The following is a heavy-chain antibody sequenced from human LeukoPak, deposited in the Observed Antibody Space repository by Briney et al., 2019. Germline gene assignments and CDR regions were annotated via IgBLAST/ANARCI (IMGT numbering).Heavy chain of an antibody. V-gene: IGHV3-7*01. CDR3: VRGTLSNSF. D-gene: IGHD6-6*01. CDR2: IKEDGSDK. Sequence: PGGSLRLSCTASGFTFRNYWMSWVRQAPGKGLECVAYIKEDGSDKNYVDSVKGRFTISRDNAKSSLYLQMNSLRVEDTAVYYCVRGTLSNSFWGQGTQVTVSS. CDR1: GFTFRNYW. J-gene: IGHJ4*02.